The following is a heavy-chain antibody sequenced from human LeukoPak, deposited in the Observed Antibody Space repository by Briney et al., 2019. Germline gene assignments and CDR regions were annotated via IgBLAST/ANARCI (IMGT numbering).Heavy chain of an antibody. CDR2: IYTSGST. CDR1: GGAISSYY. D-gene: IGHD3-10*01. V-gene: IGHV4-4*07. Sequence: SETLSLTCTVSGGAISSYYWSWIRQPAGKGLEWIGRIYTSGSTNYNPSLKSRVTISVDTSKNQLSLKLSSVTAADTAVYYCASSTDYNSLDAFDIWGQGTMVTVSS. CDR3: ASSTDYNSLDAFDI. J-gene: IGHJ3*02.